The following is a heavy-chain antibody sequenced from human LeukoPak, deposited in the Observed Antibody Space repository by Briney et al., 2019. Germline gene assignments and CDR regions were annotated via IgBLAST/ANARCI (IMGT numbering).Heavy chain of an antibody. CDR1: GFSFSSHW. CDR2: IRPDGGAQ. Sequence: GGSLRLSCAASGFSFSSHWMSWVRRAPGKGLEWVANIRPDGGAQYYVDSVKGRFTISRDNAKNSLFLHMNSLRAENTALYYCAKLGYISGYYYDFWGQGTLVTVSS. D-gene: IGHD6-19*01. V-gene: IGHV3-7*03. J-gene: IGHJ4*02. CDR3: AKLGYISGYYYDF.